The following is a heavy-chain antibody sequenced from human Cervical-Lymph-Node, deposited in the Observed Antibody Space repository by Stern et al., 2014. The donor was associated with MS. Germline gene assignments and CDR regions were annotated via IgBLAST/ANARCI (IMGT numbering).Heavy chain of an antibody. Sequence: MQLVESGAEVKKPGASVKVSCTASGYTFTGFFLHWVRQAPGPGLEWVGWINPNTGVTKSAQKFQGWVTLTRDTSINTVYMELNRLKSDDTAVFYCARGYPFFDNWGQGTLVTVSS. D-gene: IGHD2-15*01. CDR2: INPNTGVT. CDR1: GYTFTGFF. V-gene: IGHV1-2*04. J-gene: IGHJ4*02. CDR3: ARGYPFFDN.